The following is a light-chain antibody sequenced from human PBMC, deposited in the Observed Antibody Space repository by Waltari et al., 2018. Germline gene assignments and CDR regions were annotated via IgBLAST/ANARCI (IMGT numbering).Light chain of an antibody. CDR1: KLGNKF. CDR2: QDY. CDR3: KAWNSIVV. J-gene: IGLJ2*01. Sequence: SYELTQPPSVSVSPGQTTTITCSGDKLGNKFICWYQQKPGQSPVLVIYQDYKRPSGIPERSPGSNSGNPATLTIGGPRARDEADYYCKAWNSIVVFGGGTKLTVL. V-gene: IGLV3-1*01.